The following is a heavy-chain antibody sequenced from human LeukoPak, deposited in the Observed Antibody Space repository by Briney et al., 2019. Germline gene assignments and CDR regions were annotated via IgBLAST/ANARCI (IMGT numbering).Heavy chain of an antibody. Sequence: GASVKASCKASGYTFTSYGTSWGRQAPGQGGEGMGWISAYNGNTNYAQKFQGRVTMTTDTATSTAYMELRSLRSDDTAMYYCARDIKRSRARWENLGFDPWGQGTLVTVSS. V-gene: IGHV1-18*01. D-gene: IGHD1-14*01. CDR2: ISAYNGNT. CDR3: ARDIKRSRARWENLGFDP. CDR1: GYTFTSYG. J-gene: IGHJ5*02.